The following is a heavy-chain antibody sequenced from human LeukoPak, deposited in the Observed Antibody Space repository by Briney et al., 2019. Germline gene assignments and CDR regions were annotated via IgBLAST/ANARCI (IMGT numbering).Heavy chain of an antibody. J-gene: IGHJ3*02. D-gene: IGHD5-12*01. CDR1: GFTFSSYW. V-gene: IGHV3-74*01. CDR3: ARDSGYNAFDI. Sequence: GGSLRLSCAASGFTFSSYWMHWVRQAPGKGLVWVSRINSDGSSTSYADSVKGRFTISRDNAKNSLFLQMNSLRAEDTAVFYCARDSGYNAFDIWGQGTMVTVSS. CDR2: INSDGSST.